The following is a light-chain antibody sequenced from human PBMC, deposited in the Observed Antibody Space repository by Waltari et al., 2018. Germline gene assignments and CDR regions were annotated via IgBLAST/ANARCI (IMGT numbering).Light chain of an antibody. Sequence: SAPTQAAPVVGSPGPSNTLSRPGTSSGGGGYNYVSWYQQHPGKAPKLMIYDVSKRPSGVSNRFSGSKSGNTASLTISGLQAEDEADYYCCSYAGSSTWVFGGGTKLTVL. CDR2: DVS. J-gene: IGLJ3*02. CDR3: CSYAGSSTWV. V-gene: IGLV2-23*02. CDR1: SSGGGGYNY.